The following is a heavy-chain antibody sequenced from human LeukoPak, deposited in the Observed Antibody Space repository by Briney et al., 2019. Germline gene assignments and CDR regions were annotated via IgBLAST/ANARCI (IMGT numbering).Heavy chain of an antibody. V-gene: IGHV4-31*03. Sequence: SQTLSLTCTVSGGSISSGGYYWSWIRQHPGKGLEWIGYIYYSGSTYYNPSLKSRVTISVDTSKNQFSLKLSSVTAADTAVYYCARDRVDSSGYYHFDYWGQGTLVTVSS. CDR2: IYYSGST. CDR1: GGSISSGGYY. D-gene: IGHD3-22*01. CDR3: ARDRVDSSGYYHFDY. J-gene: IGHJ4*02.